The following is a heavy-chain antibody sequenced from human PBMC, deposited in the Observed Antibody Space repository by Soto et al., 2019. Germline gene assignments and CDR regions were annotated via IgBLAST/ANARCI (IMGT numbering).Heavy chain of an antibody. J-gene: IGHJ4*02. CDR1: GGYISSGCYS. V-gene: IGHV4-30-2*01. D-gene: IGHD3-3*01. CDR3: ARVFWSGYLGGDYFDY. Sequence: SETLSVTCAVSGGYISSGCYSRSWIRQPPGKGLEWIGYIYHSGSTYYDPSLKSRVTISVDRSKNQFSLKLSSVTAADAAVYYCARVFWSGYLGGDYFDYWGQGTLVTVSS. CDR2: IYHSGST.